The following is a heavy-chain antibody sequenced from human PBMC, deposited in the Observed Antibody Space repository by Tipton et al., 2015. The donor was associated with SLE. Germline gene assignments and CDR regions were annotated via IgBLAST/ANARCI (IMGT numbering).Heavy chain of an antibody. D-gene: IGHD1-26*01. CDR1: GFSVDDYS. CDR2: ISWNSHNR. V-gene: IGHV3-9*01. J-gene: IGHJ4*02. CDR3: VKDMGGGGPADTSL. Sequence: SLRLSCAASGFSVDDYSMYWVRQAPGKGLEWVSSISWNSHNRDYADSVKGRFTISRDNAQNIVYLQMNSLRVEDTALYYCVKDMGGGGPADTSLWGQGTLVIVST.